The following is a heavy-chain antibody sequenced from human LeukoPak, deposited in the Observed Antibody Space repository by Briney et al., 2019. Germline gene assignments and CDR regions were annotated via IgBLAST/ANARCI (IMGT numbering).Heavy chain of an antibody. CDR1: GGSISSYY. CDR2: INYSGTT. V-gene: IGHV4-59*05. Sequence: PSETLSLTCTVSGGSISSYYWSWIRQPPGKGLEWIGSINYSGTTYYSPSLKSRVTISVDTSKNQFSLKLSSVTAADTAVYYCAREILHGRDYWGQGTLVTVSS. D-gene: IGHD5-24*01. CDR3: AREILHGRDY. J-gene: IGHJ4*02.